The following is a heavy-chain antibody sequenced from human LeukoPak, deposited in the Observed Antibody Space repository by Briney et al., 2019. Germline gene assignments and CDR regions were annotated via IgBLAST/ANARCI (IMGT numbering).Heavy chain of an antibody. V-gene: IGHV1-18*01. D-gene: IGHD3-22*01. CDR3: ARDGLRSEYYYDSSGYYI. Sequence: ASVKVSCKAPGYTFTSYGISWVRQAPGQGLEWMGWISAYNGNTNYAQKLQGRVTMTTDTSTSTAYMELRSLRSDDTAVYYCARDGLRSEYYYDSSGYYIWGQGTLVTVSS. CDR2: ISAYNGNT. CDR1: GYTFTSYG. J-gene: IGHJ4*02.